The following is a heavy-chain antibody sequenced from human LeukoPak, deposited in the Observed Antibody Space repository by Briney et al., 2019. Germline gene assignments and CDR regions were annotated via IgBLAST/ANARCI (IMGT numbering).Heavy chain of an antibody. J-gene: IGHJ6*02. CDR3: AKDSTVSGSYYGMDV. CDR2: ISDGGGST. Sequence: GGSLRLSCAASGFAFNNYVMTWVRQAPGKGLEWASSISDGGGSTYYTDSVKGRFTISRDNSKNTLYLQMNSLRAEDTALYYCAKDSTVSGSYYGMDVWGQGTTVTVSS. CDR1: GFAFNNYV. D-gene: IGHD3-3*01. V-gene: IGHV3-23*01.